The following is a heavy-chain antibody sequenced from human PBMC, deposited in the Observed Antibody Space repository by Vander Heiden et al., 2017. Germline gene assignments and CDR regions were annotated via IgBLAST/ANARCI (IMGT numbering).Heavy chain of an antibody. CDR2: IIPIFGTA. D-gene: IGHD6-13*01. V-gene: IGHV1-69*01. CDR1: GPTLSSYA. CDR3: ARPFGYSRDAFDI. J-gene: IGHJ3*02. Sequence: QVQLVQSGAEVKKQGSSVKVSCKASGPTLSSYANGLVRQAPGQGLEWMGGIIPIFGTANDAQKFQGRVTITADESTSTAYMELSSLRSEDTAVYYCARPFGYSRDAFDIWGQGTMVTVSS.